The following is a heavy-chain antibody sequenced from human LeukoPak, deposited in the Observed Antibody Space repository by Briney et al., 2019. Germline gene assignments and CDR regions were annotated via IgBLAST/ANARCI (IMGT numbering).Heavy chain of an antibody. J-gene: IGHJ6*04. D-gene: IGHD6-19*01. Sequence: GGPLRLSCVASGFTFSNYEMNWVRQAPGKGLEWVSHIDRSNNIYYADSVNGRFTISRDNAENSLYLQMNSLRAEDTAVYYCARSLSGCFYGPSGVWGKGTTVTVSS. CDR1: GFTFSNYE. V-gene: IGHV3-48*03. CDR2: IDRSNNI. CDR3: ARSLSGCFYGPSGV.